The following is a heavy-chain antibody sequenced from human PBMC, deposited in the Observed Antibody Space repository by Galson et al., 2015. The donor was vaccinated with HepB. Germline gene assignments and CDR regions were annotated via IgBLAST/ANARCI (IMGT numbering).Heavy chain of an antibody. CDR3: AKGSRSAGVTAFFDS. CDR2: IIPIFGSA. D-gene: IGHD6-13*01. J-gene: IGHJ4*02. V-gene: IGHV1-69*13. Sequence: SVKVSCKASGGTFGTHTFSWVRQAPGQGLEWMGGIIPIFGSANYAQKFQGRVTITADESTNTTYVELRRLRAEDTAVYYCAKGSRSAGVTAFFDSWGQGTLVTVSS. CDR1: GGTFGTHT.